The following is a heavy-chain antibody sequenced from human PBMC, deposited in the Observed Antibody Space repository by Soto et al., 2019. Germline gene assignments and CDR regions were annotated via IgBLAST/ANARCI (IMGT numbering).Heavy chain of an antibody. CDR3: ARGQTYYYGSGSYS. V-gene: IGHV1-69*13. CDR1: GGTFSSYA. D-gene: IGHD3-10*01. J-gene: IGHJ4*02. Sequence: GASVKVSCKASGGTFSSYAISWVRQAPGQGLEWMGGIIPIFGTANYAQKFQGRVTITADESTSTAYMELSSLRSEDTAVYYCARGQTYYYGSGSYSWGQGTLVTVSS. CDR2: IIPIFGTA.